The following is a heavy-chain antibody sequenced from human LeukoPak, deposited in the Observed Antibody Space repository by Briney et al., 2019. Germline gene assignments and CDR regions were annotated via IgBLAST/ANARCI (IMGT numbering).Heavy chain of an antibody. V-gene: IGHV4-59*01. D-gene: IGHD3-10*01. CDR2: IYYSGNS. CDR3: ASGTYGSDY. Sequence: PSETLSLTCTVSGGSISSYYWTWIQQPPGKGLEWIGYIYYSGNSNYNPSLKSRVTMSVDTSKNQFSLKLTSVTAADTAVYYCASGTYGSDYWGQGTLVTVSS. CDR1: GGSISSYY. J-gene: IGHJ4*02.